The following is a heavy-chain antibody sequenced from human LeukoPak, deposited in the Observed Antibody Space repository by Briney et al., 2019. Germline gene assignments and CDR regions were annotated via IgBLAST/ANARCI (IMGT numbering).Heavy chain of an antibody. V-gene: IGHV4-4*07. CDR1: GGSISSYY. CDR3: ARDAADYDYVWGSYRFYYFDY. CDR2: IYTSGST. D-gene: IGHD3-16*02. Sequence: SETLSLTCTASGGSISSYYWSWIRQPAGKGLEWIGRIYTSGSTNYNPSLKSRVTISVDTSKNQYSLKLSSVTAADTAVYYCARDAADYDYVWGSYRFYYFDYWGQGTLVTVSS. J-gene: IGHJ4*02.